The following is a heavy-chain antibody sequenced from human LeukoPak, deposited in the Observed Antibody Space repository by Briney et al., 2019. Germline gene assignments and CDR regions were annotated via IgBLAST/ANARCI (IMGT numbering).Heavy chain of an antibody. CDR1: GFTFDDYA. CDR2: ISWNSGSI. J-gene: IGHJ3*02. V-gene: IGHV3-9*01. CDR3: AKDMSSSGWYENAFGI. D-gene: IGHD6-19*01. Sequence: PGGSLRLSCAASGFTFDDYAMHWVRQAPGKGLEWVSGISWNSGSIGYADSVKGRFTISRDNAKNSLYLQMNSLRAEDTALYYCAKDMSSSGWYENAFGIWGQGTMVTVSS.